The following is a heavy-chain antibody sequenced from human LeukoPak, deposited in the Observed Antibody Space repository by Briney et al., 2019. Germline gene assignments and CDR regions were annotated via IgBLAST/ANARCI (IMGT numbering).Heavy chain of an antibody. CDR1: GGSINNGGYS. J-gene: IGHJ6*02. Sequence: SETLSLTCAVSGGSINNGGYSWSWIRQPPGKGLEWIGYIYHSESTYYNPSLKNRVTISIDRSKNQLSLNLSSVTAADTAVYYCARGHSGSYSGDYYYGLDVWGQGTTVTVSS. CDR2: IYHSEST. CDR3: ARGHSGSYSGDYYYGLDV. D-gene: IGHD1-26*01. V-gene: IGHV4-30-2*01.